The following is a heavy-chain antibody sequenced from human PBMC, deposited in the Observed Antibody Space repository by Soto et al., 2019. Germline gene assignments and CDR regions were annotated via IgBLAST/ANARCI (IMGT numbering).Heavy chain of an antibody. V-gene: IGHV4-39*01. Sequence: SETLSLTCTVSGGSISSSSYYWGWIRQPPGKGLEWIGSIYYSGSTYYNPSLKSRVTISVDTSKNQFSLKLSSVTAADTAVYYCASLVATILAYEYWGQGTLVTVSS. D-gene: IGHD5-12*01. J-gene: IGHJ4*02. CDR2: IYYSGST. CDR1: GGSISSSSYY. CDR3: ASLVATILAYEY.